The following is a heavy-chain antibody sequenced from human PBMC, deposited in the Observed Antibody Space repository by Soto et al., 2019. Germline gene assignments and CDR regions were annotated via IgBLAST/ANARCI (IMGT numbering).Heavy chain of an antibody. V-gene: IGHV3-7*03. J-gene: IGHJ4*02. Sequence: EVQLVESGGGLVQPGGSLRLSCAASGFTFRSYEMNWVRQAPMKGLEWVANIKQDGSEKYYVDSVKGRFTISRDNAKNSLYLQMNSLRAEDTAVYYCARQGSSGYYPNDYWGQGTLVTVSS. CDR3: ARQGSSGYYPNDY. D-gene: IGHD3-22*01. CDR1: GFTFRSYE. CDR2: IKQDGSEK.